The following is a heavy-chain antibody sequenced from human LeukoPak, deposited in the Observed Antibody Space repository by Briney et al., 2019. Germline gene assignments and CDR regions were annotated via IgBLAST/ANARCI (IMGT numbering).Heavy chain of an antibody. Sequence: GGSLRLSCAASGFTFSSYWMHWVRQAPGKGLVWVSRINNDGSTPTYADSVKGRFTISRDNAKNSLYLQMNSLRAEDTAVYYCARDKGPRAYSSSRDDAFDIWGQGTMVTVSS. D-gene: IGHD6-6*01. CDR1: GFTFSSYW. J-gene: IGHJ3*02. CDR3: ARDKGPRAYSSSRDDAFDI. V-gene: IGHV3-74*01. CDR2: INNDGSTP.